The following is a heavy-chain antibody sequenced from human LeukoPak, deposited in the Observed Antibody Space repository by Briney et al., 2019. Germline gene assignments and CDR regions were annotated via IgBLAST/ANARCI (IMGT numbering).Heavy chain of an antibody. CDR3: AKEGSASRKGRAAVLYAFDS. CDR2: VSDDGNTN. CDR1: GFTFSYYG. J-gene: IGHJ3*02. V-gene: IGHV3-30*18. Sequence: GGSLRLSCAASGFTFSYYGMHWVRQAPGKGLEWVAVVSDDGNTNYYADSVKGRFTISRDNSKSTLYLQMNSLRTEDTAVYYCAKEGSASRKGRAAVLYAFDSWGQGTMVTVSS. D-gene: IGHD6-13*01.